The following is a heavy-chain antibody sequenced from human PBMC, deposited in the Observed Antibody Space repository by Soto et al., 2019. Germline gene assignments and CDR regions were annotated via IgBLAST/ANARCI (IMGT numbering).Heavy chain of an antibody. D-gene: IGHD2-8*01. Sequence: GASVKVSCKASGYTFTGYYMHWVRQAPGQGLEWMGWINPNSGGTNYAQKLQSWVTMTRDTSISTAYMELSRLRSDDTAVYYCARGYCTIGVCPRDYYYYYMDVWGKGTTVTVSS. CDR2: INPNSGGT. J-gene: IGHJ6*03. V-gene: IGHV1-2*04. CDR3: ARGYCTIGVCPRDYYYYYMDV. CDR1: GYTFTGYY.